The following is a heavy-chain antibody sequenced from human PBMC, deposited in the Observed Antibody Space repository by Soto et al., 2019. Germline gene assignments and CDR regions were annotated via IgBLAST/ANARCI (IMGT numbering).Heavy chain of an antibody. D-gene: IGHD7-27*01. CDR1: GFTFSSYS. CDR3: ARELGRLEPYYYFDY. J-gene: IGHJ4*02. Sequence: EVQLVESGGGLVKPGGSLRLSCAASGFTFSSYSMNWVRQAPGKGLEWVSSISSSSSYIYYADSVKGRCTISRDNAKNSLYLQMNSLRAEDWAVYYCARELGRLEPYYYFDYWGQGTLVTVSS. CDR2: ISSSSSYI. V-gene: IGHV3-21*01.